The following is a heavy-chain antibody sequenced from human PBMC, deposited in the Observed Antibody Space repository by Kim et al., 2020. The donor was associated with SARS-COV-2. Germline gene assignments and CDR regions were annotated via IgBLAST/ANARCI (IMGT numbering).Heavy chain of an antibody. V-gene: IGHV7-4-1*02. D-gene: IGHD5-12*01. CDR2: INTNTGNP. J-gene: IGHJ5*02. Sequence: ASVKVSCKASGYTFTSYAMNWVRQAPGQGLEWMGWINTNTGNPTYAQGFTGRFVFSLDTSVSTAYLQISSLKAEDTAVYYCASAWGTGRLRQYNWFDPWGRGTLVTVSS. CDR3: ASAWGTGRLRQYNWFDP. CDR1: GYTFTSYA.